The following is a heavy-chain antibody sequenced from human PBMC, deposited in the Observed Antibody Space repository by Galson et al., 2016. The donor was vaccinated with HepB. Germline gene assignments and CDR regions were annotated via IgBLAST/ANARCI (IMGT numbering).Heavy chain of an antibody. CDR3: ARVGHLDFWSGYYVPPFDY. D-gene: IGHD3-3*01. V-gene: IGHV4-31*03. CDR2: IYYSGST. CDR1: GDSISSGGSH. Sequence: TLSLPCIVSGDSISSGGSHWIWIRQHPGEGLEWIGFIYYSGSTYYTPSLKSRVTISVDTSKNQFSLKLSSVTVADTGVYYCARVGHLDFWSGYYVPPFDYWGQGTLVTVSS. J-gene: IGHJ4*02.